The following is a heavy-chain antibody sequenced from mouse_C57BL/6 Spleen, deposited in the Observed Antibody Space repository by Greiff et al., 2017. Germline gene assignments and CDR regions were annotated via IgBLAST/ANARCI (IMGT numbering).Heavy chain of an antibody. CDR1: GYAFSSSW. D-gene: IGHD2-4*01. CDR2: IYPGDGDT. Sequence: LVESGPELVKPGASVKISCKASGYAFSSSWMNWVKQRPGKGLEWIGRIYPGDGDTNYNGKFKGKATLTADKSSRTAYMQLSSLTSEDSAVYFCARSLYDYDGGFAYWGQGTLVTVSA. J-gene: IGHJ3*01. CDR3: ARSLYDYDGGFAY. V-gene: IGHV1-82*01.